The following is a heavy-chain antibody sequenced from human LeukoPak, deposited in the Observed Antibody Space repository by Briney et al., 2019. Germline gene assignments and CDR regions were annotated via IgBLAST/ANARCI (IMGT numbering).Heavy chain of an antibody. J-gene: IGHJ4*02. D-gene: IGHD5/OR15-5a*01. Sequence: GGSLRLSCATSGFTFSDVWMNWVRQAPGKGLEWVGRIKTKTDGGTVDYAAPVKGRFIISRDDPTASLYLLMSSLRTEDTAVYYCTTSVYWGQGILVTVSS. V-gene: IGHV3-15*01. CDR2: IKTKTDGGTV. CDR3: TTSVY. CDR1: GFTFSDVW.